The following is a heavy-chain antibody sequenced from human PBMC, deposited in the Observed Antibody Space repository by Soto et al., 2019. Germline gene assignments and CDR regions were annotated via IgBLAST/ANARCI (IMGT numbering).Heavy chain of an antibody. V-gene: IGHV1-18*04. D-gene: IGHD3-10*01. CDR3: ARDRTLVRCVIIWLFDY. CDR1: GYTFSSFG. CDR2: ISAYNGNT. Sequence: GPGVKKPGASVKVSCRASGYTFSSFGISWVRQAPGQGLEWMGWISAYNGNTNYAQSLQGRVTMTTDTSTGTAYMELRSLRSDDTAVYYCARDRTLVRCVIIWLFDYWGQGTLVTVSS. J-gene: IGHJ4*02.